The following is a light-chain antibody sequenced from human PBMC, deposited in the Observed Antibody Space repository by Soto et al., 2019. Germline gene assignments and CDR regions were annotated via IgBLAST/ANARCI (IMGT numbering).Light chain of an antibody. V-gene: IGKV1-5*01. CDR1: QSIDWY. J-gene: IGKJ5*01. CDR2: DAS. CDR3: QQYNTYST. Sequence: DIQMTQSPSTLSASVGDRVTITFRASQSIDWYLAWYQHKPGKAPILLIYDASSLRSGVPSRFMGTGFGTEFTLTINSLQPDDFATYYCQQYNTYSTFGQGTRLEIK.